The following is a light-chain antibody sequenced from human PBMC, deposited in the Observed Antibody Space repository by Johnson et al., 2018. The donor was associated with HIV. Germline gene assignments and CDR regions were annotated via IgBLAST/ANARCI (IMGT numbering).Light chain of an antibody. CDR3: GTWDNSLRTAF. CDR2: EDY. CDR1: SSNIGSHF. V-gene: IGLV1-51*02. J-gene: IGLJ1*01. Sequence: QSVLTQPPSVSAAAGKNVNISCSGGSSNIGSHFVSWYQQLPGAAPTLLIYEDYKRPSGIPDRFSGSKSGATATLGITGLQTGAEADYYCGTWDNSLRTAFFGTGTKVTVL.